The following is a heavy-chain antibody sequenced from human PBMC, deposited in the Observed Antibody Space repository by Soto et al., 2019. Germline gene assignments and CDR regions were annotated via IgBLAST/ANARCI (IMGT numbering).Heavy chain of an antibody. Sequence: GGSLRLSCAGSGSTFTDFTMTWARQAPGKGLEWVSAISGDGLSTYYAGSVKGRFTISEDDTKTTLYQQMNSVRAEDTAVYYCARRPDAFDIWGRGTMVTVSS. CDR2: ISGDGLST. CDR1: GSTFTDFT. V-gene: IGHV3-23*01. J-gene: IGHJ3*02. CDR3: ARRPDAFDI.